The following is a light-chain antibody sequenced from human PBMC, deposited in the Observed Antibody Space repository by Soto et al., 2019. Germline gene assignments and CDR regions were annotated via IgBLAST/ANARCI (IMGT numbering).Light chain of an antibody. CDR2: GAS. CDR1: QSVRSN. J-gene: IGKJ2*01. CDR3: QQYNNWPPYT. Sequence: EVVVTQSPATLSVSPGERATLSCRASQSVRSNLAWYQQKPGQAPRLLIYGASTRATGIPARFSGSGSGTEFTLTISSLQSEDFAVYYCQQYNNWPPYTFGQGTKLEMK. V-gene: IGKV3-15*01.